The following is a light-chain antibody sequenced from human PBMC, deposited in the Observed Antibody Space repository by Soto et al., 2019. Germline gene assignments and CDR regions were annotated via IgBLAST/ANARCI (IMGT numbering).Light chain of an antibody. V-gene: IGLV1-44*01. CDR2: SNN. J-gene: IGLJ3*02. Sequence: QSVLAQPPSASGTPGQRVTISCSGTSSNIGSHIVNWYQHLPGTAPKLLIYSNNQRPSGVPDRFSGSKSGTSASLAISGLQSEDEADYYCAVWDDSLNGGVFGGGTKVTVL. CDR1: SSNIGSHI. CDR3: AVWDDSLNGGV.